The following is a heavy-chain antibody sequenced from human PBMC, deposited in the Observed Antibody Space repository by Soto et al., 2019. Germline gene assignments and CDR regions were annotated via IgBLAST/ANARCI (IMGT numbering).Heavy chain of an antibody. Sequence: GGSLRLSCAAPGLTFSSYAMSWVRQAPGKGLEWVSAISGSGGSTYYADSVKGRFTISRDNSKNTLYLQMNSLRAEDTAVYYCAKDYSSSSGGSFDYWGQGTLVTVSS. J-gene: IGHJ4*02. V-gene: IGHV3-23*01. CDR1: GLTFSSYA. D-gene: IGHD6-6*01. CDR2: ISGSGGST. CDR3: AKDYSSSSGGSFDY.